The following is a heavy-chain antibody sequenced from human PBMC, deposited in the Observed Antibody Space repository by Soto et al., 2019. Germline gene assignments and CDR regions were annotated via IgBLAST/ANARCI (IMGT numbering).Heavy chain of an antibody. D-gene: IGHD5-12*01. CDR3: ARIVNGYYYDFDY. CDR1: GGTFSSYA. Sequence: QVQLVQSGAEVKKPGSSVKVSCKASGGTFSSYAISWVRQAPGQGLEWMGGIIPIFGTANYAQKFQGRLTITADESTSTADIELGCLRSEDRAVYYCARIVNGYYYDFDYWGQGTLVTVSS. J-gene: IGHJ4*02. V-gene: IGHV1-69*12. CDR2: IIPIFGTA.